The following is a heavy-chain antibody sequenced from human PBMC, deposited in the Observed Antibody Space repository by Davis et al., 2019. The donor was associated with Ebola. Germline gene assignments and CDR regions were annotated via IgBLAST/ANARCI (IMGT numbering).Heavy chain of an antibody. CDR1: RFTFSPFW. Sequence: GESLKISCAASRFTFSPFWMHWVRQAPGKGLVWVSHINSDESRPSYADSVKGRFTISRDNAKNTLYLQMNSLRDEDTAVYYCARDWKYDSSGSDYLVGYDYWGQGTLVTVSS. CDR3: ARDWKYDSSGSDYLVGYDY. J-gene: IGHJ4*02. CDR2: INSDESRP. D-gene: IGHD3-22*01. V-gene: IGHV3-74*01.